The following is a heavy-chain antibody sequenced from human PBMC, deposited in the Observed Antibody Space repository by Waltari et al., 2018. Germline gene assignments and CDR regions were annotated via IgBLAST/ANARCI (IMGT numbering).Heavy chain of an antibody. CDR3: ARVWADTSGWFPYYFDS. CDR1: GVRISKCW. V-gene: IGHV3-7*01. J-gene: IGHJ4*02. CDR2: IKQDGSEK. Sequence: EVQLVESGGGLVQPGGSLRLSCEASGVRISKCWMSWDGQAPGKGLEWVANIKQDGSEKKYVDSVKGRFTISRDNAKNSLFLQVNSLRAEDTAVYFCARVWADTSGWFPYYFDSWGQGTLVTVSS. D-gene: IGHD3-22*01.